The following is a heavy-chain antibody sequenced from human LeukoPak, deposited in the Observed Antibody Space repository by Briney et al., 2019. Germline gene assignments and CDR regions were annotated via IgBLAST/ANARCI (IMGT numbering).Heavy chain of an antibody. D-gene: IGHD6-19*01. V-gene: IGHV1-18*01. J-gene: IGHJ6*02. CDR1: GYTFTSYG. CDR2: ISAYNGNT. CDR3: ARVRGIAVAGTEEGYYGMDV. Sequence: ASVKVSCKASGYTFTSYGISWVRQAPGQGLEWMGWISAYNGNTNYAQKLQGRVTMTTDTSTSTAYMELRSLRSDDTAVYYCARVRGIAVAGTEEGYYGMDVWGQGTTVTVSS.